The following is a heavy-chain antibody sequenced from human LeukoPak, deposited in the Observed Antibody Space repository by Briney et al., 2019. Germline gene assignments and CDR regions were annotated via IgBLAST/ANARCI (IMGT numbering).Heavy chain of an antibody. J-gene: IGHJ3*02. D-gene: IGHD3-3*01. V-gene: IGHV1-18*01. CDR3: ARVVEYDFWSGYYSPLIRAFDI. CDR1: GYTFTSYG. CDR2: ISAYNGNT. Sequence: GASVKVSCKASGYTFTSYGISWVRQAPGQGLEWMGWISAYNGNTNYAQKLQGRVTMTTDTSTSTAYMELRSLRSDDTAVYYCARVVEYDFWSGYYSPLIRAFDIWGQGTMVTVSS.